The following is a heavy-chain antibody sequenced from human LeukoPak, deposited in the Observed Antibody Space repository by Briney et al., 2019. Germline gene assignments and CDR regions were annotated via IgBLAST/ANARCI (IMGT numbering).Heavy chain of an antibody. Sequence: GGSLRLSCAASGFTFSSYWMHWVRQAPGKGLVWVSRINSDGSSTSYADSVKGRFTISRDNAKNTLYLQMNSLRAEDTAVYYCAKPLTYYYDSSGGLFDYWGRGTLVTVSS. D-gene: IGHD3-22*01. V-gene: IGHV3-74*01. J-gene: IGHJ4*02. CDR1: GFTFSSYW. CDR2: INSDGSST. CDR3: AKPLTYYYDSSGGLFDY.